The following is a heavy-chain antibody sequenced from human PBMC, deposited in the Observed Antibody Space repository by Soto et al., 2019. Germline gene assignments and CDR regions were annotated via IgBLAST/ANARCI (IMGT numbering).Heavy chain of an antibody. V-gene: IGHV1-2*02. Sequence: QVQLVQSGAEVKKPGASVKVSCEASGYTFTNYYIHWVRQARGQGLEWMGWINPNRGGTNFAQKFQGKVSMTRDTSITTAYMEQNRLTSDDTAVYYCARDLGYGGNSGAFDVWGQGTMITVSS. J-gene: IGHJ3*01. D-gene: IGHD4-17*01. CDR1: GYTFTNYY. CDR3: ARDLGYGGNSGAFDV. CDR2: INPNRGGT.